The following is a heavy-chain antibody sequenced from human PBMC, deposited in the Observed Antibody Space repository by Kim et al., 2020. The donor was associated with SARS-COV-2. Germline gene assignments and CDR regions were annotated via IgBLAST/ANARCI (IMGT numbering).Heavy chain of an antibody. CDR3: ASRLRVWSSGPNYYFDY. CDR2: IYHSGST. V-gene: IGHV4-4*02. CDR1: GGSISSSNW. J-gene: IGHJ4*02. Sequence: SETLSLTCAVSGGSISSSNWWSWVRQPPGKGLEWMGVIYHSGSTNYNPSLKSRVTISVAQSKNQFSLKLSYVTAADTAVYYCASRLRVWSSGPNYYFDYWGEGTLVPVAT. D-gene: IGHD6-19*01.